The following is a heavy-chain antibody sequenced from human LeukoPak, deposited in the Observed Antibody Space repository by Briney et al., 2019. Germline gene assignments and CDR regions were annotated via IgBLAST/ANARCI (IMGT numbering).Heavy chain of an antibody. D-gene: IGHD2-2*01. V-gene: IGHV3-30-3*01. J-gene: IGHJ6*02. CDR2: ISYDGSNK. CDR1: GFTFSSYA. CDR3: AGEPGHILVVPAAKVDYYYYGMDV. Sequence: GGSLRLSCAASGFTFSSYAMHWVRQAPGKGLEWVAVISYDGSNKYYADSVKGRFTISRDNSKNTLYLQMNSLRAEDTAVYYCAGEPGHILVVPAAKVDYYYYGMDVWGQGTTVTVSS.